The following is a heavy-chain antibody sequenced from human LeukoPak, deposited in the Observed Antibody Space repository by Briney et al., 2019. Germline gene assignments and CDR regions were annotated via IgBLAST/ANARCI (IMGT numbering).Heavy chain of an antibody. D-gene: IGHD3-22*01. CDR2: IIPIFGTA. V-gene: IGHV1-69*01. Sequence: SVNVSCTASGGTFSSYAISWVRQAPGQGLEWMGGIIPIFGTANYAQKFQGRVTITADESTSTAYMELSSLRSEDTAVYYCARDLYYDSSGYLYYWGQGTLVTVSS. J-gene: IGHJ4*02. CDR3: ARDLYYDSSGYLYY. CDR1: GGTFSSYA.